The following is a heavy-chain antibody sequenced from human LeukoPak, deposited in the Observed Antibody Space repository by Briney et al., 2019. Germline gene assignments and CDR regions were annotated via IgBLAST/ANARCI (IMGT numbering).Heavy chain of an antibody. Sequence: QAGGSLRLSCAASGFSFSSYGMHWVRQAPGKGLEWVANIKQDGSEIYYVDSVKGRFTISRDNAKSSLYLQMNSLRAEDTAVYFCVRDQYAYCVTTSCYDLGGYFDYWGQGTLVTVSS. CDR2: IKQDGSEI. D-gene: IGHD2-2*01. J-gene: IGHJ4*02. CDR1: GFSFSSYG. CDR3: VRDQYAYCVTTSCYDLGGYFDY. V-gene: IGHV3-7*01.